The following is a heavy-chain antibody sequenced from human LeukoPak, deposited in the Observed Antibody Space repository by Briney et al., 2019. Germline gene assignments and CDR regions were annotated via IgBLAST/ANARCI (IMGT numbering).Heavy chain of an antibody. D-gene: IGHD2-15*01. CDR2: ISGSGGST. CDR3: AKDARTDYCSGGSCYRIDWFDP. J-gene: IGHJ5*02. V-gene: IGHV3-23*01. CDR1: GFTFSSYA. Sequence: GRSLRLSCAASGFTFSSYAMSWVRQAPGKGLEWVSAISGSGGSTYYADSVKGRFTISRDNSKNTLYLQMNSLRAEDTAVYYCAKDARTDYCSGGSCYRIDWFDPWGQGTLVTVSS.